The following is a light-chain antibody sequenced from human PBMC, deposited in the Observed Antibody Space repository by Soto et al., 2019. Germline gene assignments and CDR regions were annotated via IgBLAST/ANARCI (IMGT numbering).Light chain of an antibody. V-gene: IGLV2-8*01. CDR1: SSDGGGSNY. Sequence: QSALTQPPSASGSPGQSVTISCTGTSSDGGGSNYVSWYQQHPGKAPKLMIYEVSKRPSGVPDRFSGSKSGNTASLTVSGLQAEDEDDYYCSSYAGSNNVVFGGGTQLTVL. CDR2: EVS. CDR3: SSYAGSNNVV. J-gene: IGLJ2*01.